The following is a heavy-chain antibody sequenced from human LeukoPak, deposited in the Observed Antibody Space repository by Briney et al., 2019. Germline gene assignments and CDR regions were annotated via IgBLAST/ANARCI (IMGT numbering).Heavy chain of an antibody. V-gene: IGHV4-59*08. D-gene: IGHD4-17*01. CDR1: GGSISNYY. Sequence: SETLSLTCTVSGGSISNYYWSWIRQPPGKRLEGIGYIYYSGSTNYNPSLKSRVTISLDTSKNQFSLKLSSVTAADTAVYYCARHPTTVTTSGNWFDPWGQGTLVTVSS. CDR2: IYYSGST. J-gene: IGHJ5*02. CDR3: ARHPTTVTTSGNWFDP.